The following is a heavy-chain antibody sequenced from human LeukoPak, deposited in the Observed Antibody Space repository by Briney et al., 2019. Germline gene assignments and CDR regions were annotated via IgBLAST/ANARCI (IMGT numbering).Heavy chain of an antibody. CDR1: GYTFSSYG. CDR2: ISAYNGDT. CDR3: ARDATVYYYGSSGSFDP. D-gene: IGHD3-22*01. Sequence: VASVKVSCKASGYTFSSYGISWVRQAPGQGLEWMGRISAYNGDTNYAQKLQDRVTMTTHKSTSTAYLEVRSLRSDDTAVYYCARDATVYYYGSSGSFDPWGQGTLVTVSS. J-gene: IGHJ5*02. V-gene: IGHV1-18*01.